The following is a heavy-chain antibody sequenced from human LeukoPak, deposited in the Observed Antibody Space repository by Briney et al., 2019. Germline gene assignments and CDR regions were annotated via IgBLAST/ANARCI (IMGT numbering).Heavy chain of an antibody. CDR1: GGSISSGNYY. J-gene: IGHJ2*01. CDR3: AREYYGDYTYRYLDL. D-gene: IGHD4-17*01. Sequence: PSETLSLTCTVSGGSISSGNYYWSWIRQPPGKGLEWIGNIYHTESTYYNPSLRNRVIISLDMSKNQFSLRLSAVTAADTAAYHCAREYYGDYTYRYLDLWGRGTLVTVSS. CDR2: IYHTEST. V-gene: IGHV4-30-2*01.